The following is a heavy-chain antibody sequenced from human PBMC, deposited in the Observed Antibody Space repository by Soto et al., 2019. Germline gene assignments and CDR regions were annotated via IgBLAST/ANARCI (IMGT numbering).Heavy chain of an antibody. Sequence: QVQLVQSGAEVKKPGASVKVSCKASGYTFTSYGISWVRQAPGQGLEWMGWISAYNGNTNYAQKLQGRVTMTTDTSTSTAYMELRSLRSDDTAVYSGAREVPGPLVRGVSDYWGQGTLVTVSS. V-gene: IGHV1-18*01. J-gene: IGHJ4*02. CDR3: AREVPGPLVRGVSDY. CDR1: GYTFTSYG. CDR2: ISAYNGNT. D-gene: IGHD3-10*01.